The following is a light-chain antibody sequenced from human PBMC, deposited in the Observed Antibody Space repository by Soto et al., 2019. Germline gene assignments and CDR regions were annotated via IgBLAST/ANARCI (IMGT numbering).Light chain of an antibody. CDR3: ISYTSSSTLD. V-gene: IGLV2-14*01. J-gene: IGLJ1*01. CDR1: SSDVGGYNY. Sequence: QSALTQPASVSGSPGQSITISCTGTSSDVGGYNYVSWYQQYPGKAPKLMIYEVSNRPSGVSNRFSGSKSGNTASLTISGLQAEDEADYYCISYTSSSTLDFGTGTKLTVL. CDR2: EVS.